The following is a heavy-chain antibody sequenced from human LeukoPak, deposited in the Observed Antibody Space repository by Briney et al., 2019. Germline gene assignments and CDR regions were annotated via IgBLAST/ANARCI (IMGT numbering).Heavy chain of an antibody. CDR2: IYTSGST. CDR3: ARGYCSSTSCYWRH. V-gene: IGHV4-61*02. CDR1: GGSISSGSYY. J-gene: IGHJ4*02. Sequence: PSETLSLTCTVSGGSISSGSYYWSWTRQPAGKGLEWIGRIYTSGSTNYNPSLKSRVTITVDTSKNQFPLKLSSVTAADTAVYYCARGYCSSTSCYWRHWGQGTLVTVSS. D-gene: IGHD2-2*01.